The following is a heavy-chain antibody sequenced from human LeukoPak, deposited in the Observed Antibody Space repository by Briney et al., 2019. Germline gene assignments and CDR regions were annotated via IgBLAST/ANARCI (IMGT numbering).Heavy chain of an antibody. D-gene: IGHD3-9*01. J-gene: IGHJ6*02. CDR3: ARDYDILTGTYYYYGMDV. Sequence: GESLKISCKGSGYSFTSYWIGWVRQMPGKGLEWMGIIYPGDSDTRYSPSFQGQVTISADKSISTAYLQWSSLKASDTAMYYCARDYDILTGTYYYYGMDVWGQGTTVTVSS. V-gene: IGHV5-51*01. CDR2: IYPGDSDT. CDR1: GYSFTSYW.